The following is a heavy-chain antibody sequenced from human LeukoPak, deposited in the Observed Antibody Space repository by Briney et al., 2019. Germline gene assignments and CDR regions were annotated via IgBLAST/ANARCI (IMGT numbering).Heavy chain of an antibody. CDR3: AAYSYGQTDAFDI. CDR1: GFTFSYYS. CDR2: ITSSSSYI. D-gene: IGHD5-18*01. J-gene: IGHJ3*02. V-gene: IGHV3-21*01. Sequence: GGSLRLSCAAFGFTFSYYSMDWVRQAPGKGLEWVSSITSSSSYICYADSVKGRFTISRDNAKNSLYLQMNSLRAEDTAVYHCAAYSYGQTDAFDIWGQGTMVTVSS.